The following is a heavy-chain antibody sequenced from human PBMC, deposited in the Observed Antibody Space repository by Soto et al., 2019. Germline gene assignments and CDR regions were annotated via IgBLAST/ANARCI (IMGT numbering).Heavy chain of an antibody. J-gene: IGHJ5*02. D-gene: IGHD3-3*01. CDR2: IYYSGST. Sequence: SETPSLTCTVSGGSIGSGDYYWGWILHPPGKGLEWIGYIYYSGSTYYNPSLKSRVTISVDTSKNQFSLKLSSVTAADTAVYYCARAGLEWSYNWFDPWGQGTLVTVSS. V-gene: IGHV4-30-4*01. CDR3: ARAGLEWSYNWFDP. CDR1: GGSIGSGDYY.